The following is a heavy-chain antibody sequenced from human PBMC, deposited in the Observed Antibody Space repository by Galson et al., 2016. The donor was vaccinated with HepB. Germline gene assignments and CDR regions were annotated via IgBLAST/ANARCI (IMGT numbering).Heavy chain of an antibody. Sequence: SLRLSCAASGFTLSSYAMSWIRLAPGEGPEWASVISGSGDKTYYANLVKGRFTISRDNPKNTLNLQMDSLRAEDTAVYYCAKFSSDWHYFDYWGQEILVTVSS. CDR1: GFTLSSYA. D-gene: IGHD6-19*01. V-gene: IGHV3-23*01. J-gene: IGHJ4*02. CDR3: AKFSSDWHYFDY. CDR2: ISGSGDKT.